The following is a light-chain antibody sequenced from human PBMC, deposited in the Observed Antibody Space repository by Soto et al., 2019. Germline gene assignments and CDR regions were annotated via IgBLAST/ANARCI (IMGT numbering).Light chain of an antibody. CDR3: QSYDSSRVV. J-gene: IGLJ2*01. V-gene: IGLV1-40*01. CDR1: SSNIGAGYD. Sequence: QSVLTQPPSVSGAPGPRVTMSCTGNSSNIGAGYDVHWYQQFPGAAPKVLIHGNTNRPAGVPARFSGSKSGTSASLAITGLQAEDEADYYCQSYDSSRVVFGGGTKLTVL. CDR2: GNT.